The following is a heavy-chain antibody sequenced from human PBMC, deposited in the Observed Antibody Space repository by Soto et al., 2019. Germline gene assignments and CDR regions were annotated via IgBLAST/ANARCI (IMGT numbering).Heavy chain of an antibody. D-gene: IGHD3-22*01. CDR3: ARVGTYYNDSSGYLYWFDP. CDR1: GVALGSYA. CDR2: IIPIFGTA. Sequence: GTSVKVSWKACGVALGSYASSWVRQAPGQGLEWMGGIIPIFGTANYAQKFQGRVTITADESTSTAYMELSSLRSEDTAVYYCARVGTYYNDSSGYLYWFDPWGQGTLVTAS. J-gene: IGHJ5*02. V-gene: IGHV1-69*13.